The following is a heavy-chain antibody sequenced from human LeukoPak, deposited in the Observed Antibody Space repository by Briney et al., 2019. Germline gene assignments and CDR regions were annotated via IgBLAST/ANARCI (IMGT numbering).Heavy chain of an antibody. Sequence: SETLSLTCTVSGGSISSGDYYWSWIRQPPGKGLEWIGYIYYSGSTYYNPSLKSRVTISVDTSKNQFSLKLSSVTAADTAVYYCARVGGYSSSDYYYYMDVWGKGTTVTVSS. CDR3: ARVGGYSSSDYYYYMDV. CDR1: GGSISSGDYY. CDR2: IYYSGST. D-gene: IGHD6-6*01. J-gene: IGHJ6*03. V-gene: IGHV4-30-4*01.